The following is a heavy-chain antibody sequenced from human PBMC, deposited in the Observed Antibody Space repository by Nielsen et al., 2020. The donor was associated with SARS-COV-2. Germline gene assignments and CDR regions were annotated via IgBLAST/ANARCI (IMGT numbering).Heavy chain of an antibody. CDR1: GDSIGSYY. D-gene: IGHD3-10*01. J-gene: IGHJ6*02. CDR2: ISTNGGGT. V-gene: IGHV3-23*01. CDR3: AKGNSRLSWFGELALYYYYYGMDV. Sequence: ETLSLTCTVSGDSIGSYYWNWIRQPPGKGLEWVSSISTNGGGTYYAESVKGRFTISRDNSKNTLYLEMNSLRVEDTALYFCAKGNSRLSWFGELALYYYYYGMDVWGQGTTVTVS.